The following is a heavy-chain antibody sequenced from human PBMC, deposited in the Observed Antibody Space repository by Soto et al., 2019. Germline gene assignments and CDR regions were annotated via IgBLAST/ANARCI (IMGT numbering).Heavy chain of an antibody. CDR2: IIPIFGTA. CDR1: GGTFSSYA. J-gene: IGHJ6*02. D-gene: IGHD6-6*01. V-gene: IGHV1-69*13. CDR3: ARAHQSSSSRNAMDV. Sequence: SVKVSCKAAGGTFSSYAISWVRQAPGQGLEWMGGIIPIFGTANYAQKFQGRVTITADESTSTAYMELSSLRSEDTAVYYCARAHQSSSSRNAMDVWGQGTMVTVSS.